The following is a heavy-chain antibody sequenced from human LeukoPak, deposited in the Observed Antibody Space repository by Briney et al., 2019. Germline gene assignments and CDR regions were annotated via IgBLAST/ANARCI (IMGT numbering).Heavy chain of an antibody. CDR1: GGSISSYY. CDR2: IYYSGST. D-gene: IGHD5-24*01. V-gene: IGHV4-59*01. CDR3: ARGKDGYNLDFDY. Sequence: SETLSLTCTVSGGSISSYYWSWIRQSPGKGLEWIGYIYYSGSTNYNPSLKSRVTISVDTSKNQFSLKLSSVTAADTAVYYCARGKDGYNLDFDYWGQGTLVTVSS. J-gene: IGHJ4*02.